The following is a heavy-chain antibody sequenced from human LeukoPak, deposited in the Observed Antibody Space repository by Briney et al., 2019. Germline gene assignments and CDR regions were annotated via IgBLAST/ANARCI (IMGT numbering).Heavy chain of an antibody. CDR2: INHSGST. CDR1: GGSFSSYY. CDR3: ASGGRLGYCSSTSCYRNYKFDY. V-gene: IGHV4-34*01. J-gene: IGHJ4*02. Sequence: PSETLSLTCAAYGGSFSSYYWSWIRQPPGKGLEWIGEINHSGSTNYTPSPKTRDTISVDTSKAQFPLKLSSVTAADTAVYYCASGGRLGYCSSTSCYRNYKFDYWHQGPLVTVSS. D-gene: IGHD2-2*01.